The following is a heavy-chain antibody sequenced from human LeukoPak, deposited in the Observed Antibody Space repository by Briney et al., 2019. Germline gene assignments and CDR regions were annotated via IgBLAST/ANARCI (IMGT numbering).Heavy chain of an antibody. J-gene: IGHJ5*02. V-gene: IGHV3-9*01. CDR3: AKDESGSPGA. CDR2: ISWNSGSI. Sequence: GRSLRLSCAASGFTFDDYAMHWVRQALGKGLEWVSGISWNSGSIGYADSVKGRFTISRDNAKNSLYLQMNSLRAEDTALYYCAKDESGSPGAWGQGTLVTVSS. CDR1: GFTFDDYA. D-gene: IGHD1-26*01.